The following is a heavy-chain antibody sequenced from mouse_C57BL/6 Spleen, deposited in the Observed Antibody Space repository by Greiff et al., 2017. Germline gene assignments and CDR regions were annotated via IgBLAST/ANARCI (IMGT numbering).Heavy chain of an antibody. D-gene: IGHD2-4*01. CDR3: ARDYYDYDERIYYAMDY. Sequence: QVQLQQSGPELVKPGASVKLSCKASGYTFTSYDINWVKQRPGQGLEWIGWIYPRDGSTKYNEKFKGKATLTVDTSSSTAYMELHSLTSEDSAVYFCARDYYDYDERIYYAMDYWGQGTSVTVSS. V-gene: IGHV1-85*01. CDR2: IYPRDGST. CDR1: GYTFTSYD. J-gene: IGHJ4*01.